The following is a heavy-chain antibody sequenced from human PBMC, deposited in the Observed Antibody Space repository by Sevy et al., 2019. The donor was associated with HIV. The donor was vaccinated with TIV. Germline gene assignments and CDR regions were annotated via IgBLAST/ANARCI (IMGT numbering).Heavy chain of an antibody. J-gene: IGHJ4*02. V-gene: IGHV3-66*01. CDR3: AKGKSGYGYALTY. D-gene: IGHD5-18*01. Sequence: GGSLRLSCAASGFTVNSNYMTWVRQDPGKGLEGVSVIHSDDTTYHADSVKDRFTISRENFKNTLYLQMNSLRAEDTAVYYCAKGKSGYGYALTYWGQGTLVTVSS. CDR2: IHSDDTT. CDR1: GFTVNSNY.